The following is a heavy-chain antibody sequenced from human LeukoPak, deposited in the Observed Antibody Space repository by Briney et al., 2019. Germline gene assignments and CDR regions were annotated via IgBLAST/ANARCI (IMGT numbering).Heavy chain of an antibody. CDR3: ARDQVGGTSGYDY. J-gene: IGHJ4*02. V-gene: IGHV3-21*01. Sequence: RGSLRLSCAASGFTFSTYSMNWVRQAPGKGLEWVSSISSSTSYIYYADSVKGRFTISRDNAKNSLYLQMNSLRAEDTAVYYCARDQVGGTSGYDYWGQGTLVTVSS. CDR2: ISSSTSYI. CDR1: GFTFSTYS. D-gene: IGHD1-26*01.